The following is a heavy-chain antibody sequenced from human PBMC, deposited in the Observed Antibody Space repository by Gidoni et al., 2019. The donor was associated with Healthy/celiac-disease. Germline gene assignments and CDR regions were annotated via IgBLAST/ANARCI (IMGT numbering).Heavy chain of an antibody. CDR3: AREKVSSIVVVPAATLVDPPWGHYGMDV. D-gene: IGHD2-2*01. CDR2: IIPIFGTA. V-gene: IGHV1-69*06. Sequence: QVQLVQSGAEVKKPGSSVKVSCRASGGTFSSYAISWVRQAPGQGLEWMGGIIPIFGTANYAQKFQGRVTITADKSTSTAYMELSSLRSEDTAVYYCAREKVSSIVVVPAATLVDPPWGHYGMDVWGQGTTVTVSS. CDR1: GGTFSSYA. J-gene: IGHJ6*02.